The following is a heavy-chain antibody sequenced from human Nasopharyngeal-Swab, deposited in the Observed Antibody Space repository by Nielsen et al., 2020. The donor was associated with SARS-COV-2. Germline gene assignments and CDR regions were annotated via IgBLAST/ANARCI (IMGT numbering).Heavy chain of an antibody. Sequence: GESLKISCAASGFTFSSYSMNWVRQAPGKGLEWVSSISSSSSYIYYADSVKGRFTISRDNSKNTLYLQMNSLRAEDTAVYYCAKAAEGYYDILTGYSIMYYFDYWGQGTLVTVSS. CDR3: AKAAEGYYDILTGYSIMYYFDY. J-gene: IGHJ4*02. CDR2: ISSSSSYI. CDR1: GFTFSSYS. D-gene: IGHD3-9*01. V-gene: IGHV3-21*04.